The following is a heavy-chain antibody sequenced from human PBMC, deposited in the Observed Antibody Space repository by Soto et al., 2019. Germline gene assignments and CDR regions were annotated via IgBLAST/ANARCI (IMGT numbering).Heavy chain of an antibody. V-gene: IGHV4-59*08. J-gene: IGHJ4*02. Sequence: TSETLSLTCTVSGGSISSYYWSWIRQPPGKGLEWIGYIYYSGSTNYNPSLKSRLTISVDTSKNQFSLKLSSVTAADTAVYYCARHNPYSPHDYWGQGTLVTVSS. CDR3: ARHNPYSPHDY. CDR1: GGSISSYY. CDR2: IYYSGST. D-gene: IGHD6-13*01.